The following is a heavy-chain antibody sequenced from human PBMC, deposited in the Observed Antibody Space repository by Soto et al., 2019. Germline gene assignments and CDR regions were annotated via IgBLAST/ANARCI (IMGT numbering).Heavy chain of an antibody. J-gene: IGHJ5*02. CDR3: ARGEPTYYYDSSGYPTGADWLDP. V-gene: IGHV4-31*03. D-gene: IGHD3-22*01. Sequence: SETLSLTCTVSGGSISSGGYYWSWIRQHPGKGLEWIGYIYYSGSTYYNPSLKSRVTISVDTSKNQFSLKLSSVAAADTAVYYCARGEPTYYYDSSGYPTGADWLDPCGQGTLVTVYS. CDR1: GGSISSGGYY. CDR2: IYYSGST.